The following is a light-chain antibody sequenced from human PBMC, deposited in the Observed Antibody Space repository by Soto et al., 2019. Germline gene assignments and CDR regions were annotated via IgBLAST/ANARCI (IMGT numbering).Light chain of an antibody. J-gene: IGKJ1*01. CDR1: QILNNR. V-gene: IGKV1-5*03. CDR2: IAS. Sequence: DIQMTQSPSTLSASIGSRVTITCRASQILNNRLAWFQQKPGKAPKLLIAIASYLESGVPSRFSGSGSGTEFTLTITSLQPDDFATYYCQQYYTFPRTFGQGTKVELK. CDR3: QQYYTFPRT.